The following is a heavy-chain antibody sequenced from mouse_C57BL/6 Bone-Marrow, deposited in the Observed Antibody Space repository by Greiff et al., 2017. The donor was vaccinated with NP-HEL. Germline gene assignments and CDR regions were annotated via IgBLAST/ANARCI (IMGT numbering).Heavy chain of an antibody. CDR3: ARHAAPYYFDY. CDR2: ISSGGSYT. CDR1: GFTFSSYG. V-gene: IGHV5-6*02. Sequence: EVMLVESGGDLVKPGGSLKLSCAASGFTFSSYGMSWVRQTPDKRLEWVATISSGGSYTYYPDSVKGRFTISRDNAKNTLYLQMSSLKSEDTAMYYCARHAAPYYFDYGGQGTTLTVSS. J-gene: IGHJ2*01.